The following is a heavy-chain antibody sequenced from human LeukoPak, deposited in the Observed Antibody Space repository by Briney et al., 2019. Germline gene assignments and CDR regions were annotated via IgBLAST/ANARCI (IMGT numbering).Heavy chain of an antibody. D-gene: IGHD5-24*01. CDR1: GFTFSSYA. CDR2: ISSNGGST. J-gene: IGHJ4*02. V-gene: IGHV3-64*01. CDR3: ARAGRDGVHTNLYYFDY. Sequence: GGSLRLSCAASGFTFSSYAMHWVRQAPGKGLEYVSAISSNGGSTYYANSVKGRFTISRDNSKNTLYLQMGSLRAEDMAVYYCARAGRDGVHTNLYYFDYWGQGTLVTVSS.